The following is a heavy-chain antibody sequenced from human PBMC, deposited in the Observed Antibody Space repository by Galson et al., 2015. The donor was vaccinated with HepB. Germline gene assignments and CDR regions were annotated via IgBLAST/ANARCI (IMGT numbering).Heavy chain of an antibody. V-gene: IGHV3-30*18. J-gene: IGHJ4*02. CDR2: ISYAGSNK. CDR1: GFTFSSYG. CDR3: AKLVPNHYDSSGYLSDAFDN. Sequence: CLRLSCAASGFTFSSYGMHWVRQAPGKGLEWVAVISYAGSNKYYADSVKGRFTISRDKSKNTLYLQMNSLRAEDTAVYYCAKLVPNHYDSSGYLSDAFDNWGQGTLVTVSS. D-gene: IGHD3-22*01.